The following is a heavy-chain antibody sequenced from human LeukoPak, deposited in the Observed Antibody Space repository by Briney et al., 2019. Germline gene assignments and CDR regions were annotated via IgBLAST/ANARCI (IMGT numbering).Heavy chain of an antibody. J-gene: IGHJ3*01. CDR2: INHSGST. Sequence: SETLSLTCTVSGASISSYYWSWIRQPPGKGLEWIGEINHSGSTNYNPSLKSRVTISVDTSKNQFSLKLSSVTAADTAVYYCARAQELLWFGEAFLPALWGQGTMVTVSS. CDR3: ARAQELLWFGEAFLPAL. V-gene: IGHV4-34*01. D-gene: IGHD3-10*01. CDR1: GASISSYY.